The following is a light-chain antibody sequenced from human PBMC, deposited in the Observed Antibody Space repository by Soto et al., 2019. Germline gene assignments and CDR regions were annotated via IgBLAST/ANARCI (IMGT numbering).Light chain of an antibody. CDR1: SSNIGSYT. J-gene: IGLJ1*01. CDR3: AAWDDSLNGLYV. Sequence: QSVLTQPPSASGTPGQRVTISCCGSSSNIGSYTVNWYKQLPGTAPQLFIYSNNQRPSVVPDRFSGSKSGTSASLAISGLQSEDEADYYCAAWDDSLNGLYVFGTGTKLTVL. V-gene: IGLV1-44*01. CDR2: SNN.